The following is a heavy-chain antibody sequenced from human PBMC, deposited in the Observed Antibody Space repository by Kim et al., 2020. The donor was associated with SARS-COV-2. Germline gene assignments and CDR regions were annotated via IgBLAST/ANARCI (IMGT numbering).Heavy chain of an antibody. V-gene: IGHV4-59*08. CDR3: ARRYCSGGSCYGPSNFDY. Sequence: KRRVNISVDTSKNQFSLKLSSVTAADTAVYYCARRYCSGGSCYGPSNFDYWGQGSLVTVSS. D-gene: IGHD2-15*01. J-gene: IGHJ4*02.